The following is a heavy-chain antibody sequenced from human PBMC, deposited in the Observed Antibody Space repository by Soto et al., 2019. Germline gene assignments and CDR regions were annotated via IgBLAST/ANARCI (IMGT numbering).Heavy chain of an antibody. CDR1: GFTFNSYA. CDR3: ASPRLSSDGTTPIDY. Sequence: QVQLVESGGGVVQPGRSLRLSCAASGFTFNSYAMHWVRQAPGKGLEWVAVISFDGSNKYYADSVKGRFTISRDNSKNTLYLQMNSLRAEDTALYYCASPRLSSDGTTPIDYWGQGTLVTVSS. V-gene: IGHV3-30-3*01. CDR2: ISFDGSNK. J-gene: IGHJ4*02. D-gene: IGHD1-1*01.